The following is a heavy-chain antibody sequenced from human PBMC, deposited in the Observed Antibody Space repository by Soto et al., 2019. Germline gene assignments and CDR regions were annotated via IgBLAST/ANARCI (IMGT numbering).Heavy chain of an antibody. CDR2: ISYDGSNK. D-gene: IGHD2-15*01. V-gene: IGHV3-30*18. CDR3: AKDSGQDIVVVVAAPKGYYYYGMDV. Sequence: PGGSLRLSCAASGFTFSSYGMHWVRQAPGKGLEWVAVISYDGSNKYYADSVKGRFTISRDNSKNTLYLQMNSLRAEDTAVYYCAKDSGQDIVVVVAAPKGYYYYGMDVWGQGTTVTVSS. J-gene: IGHJ6*02. CDR1: GFTFSSYG.